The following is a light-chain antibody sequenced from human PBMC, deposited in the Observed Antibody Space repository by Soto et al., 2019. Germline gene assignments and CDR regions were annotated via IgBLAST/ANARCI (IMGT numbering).Light chain of an antibody. J-gene: IGLJ3*02. CDR1: NSNIGSNT. V-gene: IGLV1-44*01. Sequence: QSVLTQPPSASGTPGQTVTMSCSGTNSNIGSNTVNWYQHLPGTAPKLLIYSNNQRPSGVPDRFSASKSGTSASLAISGLQSEDEADYYCATWDDSLNGRVFGGGTKLTVL. CDR3: ATWDDSLNGRV. CDR2: SNN.